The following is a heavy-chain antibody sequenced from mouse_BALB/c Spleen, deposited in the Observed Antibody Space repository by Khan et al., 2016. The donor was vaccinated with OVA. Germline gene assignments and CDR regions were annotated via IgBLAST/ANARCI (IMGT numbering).Heavy chain of an antibody. J-gene: IGHJ3*01. D-gene: IGHD2-14*01. V-gene: IGHV3-8*02. CDR1: GDSITSSY. CDR3: ARSTYRYAVAY. Sequence: EVQLQESGPSLVKPSQTLSLTCSVTGDSITSSYWNWIRKFPGHKLEYMGYMIYSGNTYYNPSLKSRISITRHTSTNQYYLQLTSVTTADTATYYCARSTYRYAVAYWGQGTLVTVSA. CDR2: MIYSGNT.